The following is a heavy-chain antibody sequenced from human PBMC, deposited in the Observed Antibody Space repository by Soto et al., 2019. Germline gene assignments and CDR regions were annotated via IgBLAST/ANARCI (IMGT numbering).Heavy chain of an antibody. CDR2: IYYSGST. Sequence: PLETLSLTCTVSGGSISSSSYYWGWIRQPPGKGLEWIGSIYYSGSTYYNPSLQSRVTISVDTSKNQFSLRLSSVTAADTAVYYCARLNGYCVSTNCHGYYGMDVWGQGTTVTVSS. V-gene: IGHV4-39*01. J-gene: IGHJ6*02. CDR3: ARLNGYCVSTNCHGYYGMDV. CDR1: GGSISSSSYY. D-gene: IGHD2-2*03.